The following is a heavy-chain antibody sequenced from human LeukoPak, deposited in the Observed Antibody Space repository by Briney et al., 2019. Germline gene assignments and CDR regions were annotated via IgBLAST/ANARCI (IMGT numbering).Heavy chain of an antibody. CDR1: GFTFSSYA. V-gene: IGHV3-23*01. D-gene: IGHD2-2*01. J-gene: IGHJ4*02. CDR2: ISGSGGST. Sequence: GGSLRLSCAASGFTFSSYAMSSVRQAPGKGLEWVSAISGSGGSTYYADSVKGRFTISRDNSKNTLYLQMNSLRAEDTAVYYCAKLGAGIVVVPAANWGQGTLVTVSS. CDR3: AKLGAGIVVVPAAN.